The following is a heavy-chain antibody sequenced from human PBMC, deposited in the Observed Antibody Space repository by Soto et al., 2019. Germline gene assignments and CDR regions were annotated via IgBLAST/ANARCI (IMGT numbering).Heavy chain of an antibody. D-gene: IGHD6-6*01. CDR2: ISSSSSYI. CDR3: ARDPIAARRDFDY. J-gene: IGHJ4*02. Sequence: GGSLRLSCAASGFTFSSYSMNWVRQAPGKGLEWVSSISSSSSYIYYADSVKGRFTISRDNAKNSLYLQMNSLRAEDTAVYYCARDPIAARRDFDYWGQGTLVTVSS. V-gene: IGHV3-21*01. CDR1: GFTFSSYS.